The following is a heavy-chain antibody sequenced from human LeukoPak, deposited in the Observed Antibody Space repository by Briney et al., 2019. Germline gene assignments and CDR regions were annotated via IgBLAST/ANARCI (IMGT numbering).Heavy chain of an antibody. Sequence: SETLSLACTVSGGSISSSSYYWGWIRQPPGKGLEWIGSIYYSGSTYYNPSLKSRVTISVDTSKNQFSLKLSSVTAADTAVYYCASVGYCSSTSCYPPWGQGTMVTVSS. J-gene: IGHJ3*01. V-gene: IGHV4-39*07. CDR3: ASVGYCSSTSCYPP. CDR1: GGSISSSSYY. CDR2: IYYSGST. D-gene: IGHD2-2*01.